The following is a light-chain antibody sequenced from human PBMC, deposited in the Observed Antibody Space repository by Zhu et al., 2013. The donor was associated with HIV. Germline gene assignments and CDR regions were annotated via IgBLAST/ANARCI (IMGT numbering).Light chain of an antibody. Sequence: QSVLTQPPSVSGAPGQRVTISCTGSSSNIGAGYDVNWYQQLPGTAPKLLIYANTNRPSGVPDRFSGSKSGASASLAITGLQAEDEADYYCQSYGTTLSGSNEVIFGGGTKVTVL. V-gene: IGLV1-40*01. CDR3: QSYGTTLSGSNEVI. J-gene: IGLJ2*01. CDR2: ANT. CDR1: SSNIGAGYD.